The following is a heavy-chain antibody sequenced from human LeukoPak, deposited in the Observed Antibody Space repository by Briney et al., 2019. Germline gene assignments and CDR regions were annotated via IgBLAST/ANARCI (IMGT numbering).Heavy chain of an antibody. V-gene: IGHV3-23*01. Sequence: GGSLRLSCAASGFTFSNYAMSWVRQAPGKGLEWVSGISGSGGSTYYADSVKGRFTISRDNSKNTLYVQMNSLRAEDTAVYYCARVIVFMSTGPHLDYWGQGTLAIVSS. CDR1: GFTFSNYA. CDR2: ISGSGGST. D-gene: IGHD3-16*01. J-gene: IGHJ4*02. CDR3: ARVIVFMSTGPHLDY.